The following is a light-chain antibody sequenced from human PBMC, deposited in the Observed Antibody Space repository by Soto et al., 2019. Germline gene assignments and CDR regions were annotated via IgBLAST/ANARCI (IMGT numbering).Light chain of an antibody. CDR3: SSYADIYTYV. CDR2: DVN. J-gene: IGLJ1*01. V-gene: IGLV2-11*01. Sequence: QSVLTQPRSVSGSPGQSVAISCTGTSSDVGGYNYVSWYQQHPGKAPKLMIYDVNRRPSGVPDRFSGSKSGNTASLTISGRQSEDEADYYCSSYADIYTYVFGTGTKLTVL. CDR1: SSDVGGYNY.